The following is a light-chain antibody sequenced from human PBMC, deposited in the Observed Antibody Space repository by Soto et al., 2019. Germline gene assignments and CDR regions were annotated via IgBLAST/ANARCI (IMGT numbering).Light chain of an antibody. V-gene: IGKV4-1*01. Sequence: DIVMTQSPDSLAVSLGERATINCKSSQSVLYSSNNKNYLAWYQQKPGQPPKLLIYWASTRESGVPDRFIVSGSGTDFSLTISSLQAEDVAVYYCPQYYSPPYTFGQGTKLEIK. CDR3: PQYYSPPYT. CDR2: WAS. CDR1: QSVLYSSNNKNY. J-gene: IGKJ2*01.